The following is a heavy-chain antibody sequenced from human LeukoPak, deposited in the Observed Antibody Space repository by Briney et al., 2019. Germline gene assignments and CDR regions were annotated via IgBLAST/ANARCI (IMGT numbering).Heavy chain of an antibody. CDR1: GGSISSDSYY. D-gene: IGHD3-3*01. V-gene: IGHV4-61*02. CDR3: ASAVGVAIKGFFYYYMDV. CDR2: IYTSGST. J-gene: IGHJ6*03. Sequence: SQTLSLTRTVSGGSISSDSYYWSWIRQPAGKGLEWIGRIYTSGSTNYNPSLKSRVTISVDTSKNQFSLKLSSVTAADTAVYYCASAVGVAIKGFFYYYMDVWGKGTTVTVSS.